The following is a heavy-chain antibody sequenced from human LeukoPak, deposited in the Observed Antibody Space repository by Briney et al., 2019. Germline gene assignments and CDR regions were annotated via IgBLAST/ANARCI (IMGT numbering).Heavy chain of an antibody. CDR3: ARGGGSSSWAPYGMDV. CDR2: IYHSGST. CDR1: GGSISSSNW. J-gene: IGHJ6*04. D-gene: IGHD6-13*01. V-gene: IGHV4-4*02. Sequence: SETLSLTCAVSGGSISSSNWWSWVHQPPGQGLEWIGEIYHSGSTNYNPSLKSRVTISVDKSKNQFSLKLSSVTAADTAVYYCARGGGSSSWAPYGMDVWGKGTTVTVSS.